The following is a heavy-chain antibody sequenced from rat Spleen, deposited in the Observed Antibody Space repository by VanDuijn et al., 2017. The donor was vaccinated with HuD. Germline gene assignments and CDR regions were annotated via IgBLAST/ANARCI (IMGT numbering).Heavy chain of an antibody. J-gene: IGHJ3*01. CDR3: ARSDGTHYYLPFAY. CDR2: IDNAGST. V-gene: IGHV3-3*01. D-gene: IGHD1-12*02. Sequence: EMQLQESGPGLVKPSQSLSLTCSVTEYSITSSYRWNWIRKFPGNKLEWMGYIDNAGSTNYNPSLKSRISITRDTSKNQFFLQVNSVSTEDTATYYCARSDGTHYYLPFAYWGQGTLVTVSS. CDR1: EYSITSSYR.